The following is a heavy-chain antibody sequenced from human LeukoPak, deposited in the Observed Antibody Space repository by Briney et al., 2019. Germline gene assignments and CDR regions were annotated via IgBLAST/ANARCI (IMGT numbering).Heavy chain of an antibody. J-gene: IGHJ6*02. V-gene: IGHV1-18*01. CDR3: AKQPTVTHYYGMDV. D-gene: IGHD4-17*01. Sequence: GASVTASCKASGYTFTSYGFSWVRPAPGQGLAWMGWISAYNGNTNYAQKLQGRVTMTTDTSTSTAYMELRSLRSDDTAVYYCAKQPTVTHYYGMDVWGQGTTVTVSS. CDR1: GYTFTSYG. CDR2: ISAYNGNT.